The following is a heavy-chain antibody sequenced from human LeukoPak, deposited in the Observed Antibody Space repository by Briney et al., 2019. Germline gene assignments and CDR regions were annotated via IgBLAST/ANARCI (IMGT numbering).Heavy chain of an antibody. CDR1: GGSNTGGSYY. Sequence: SQTLSLTCTVSGGSNTGGSYYWSWIRQPAGKGLEWIGRIYTSGSTSYNPSLKSRVTISLDTSKKQFSLKLSSVTAADTAVYYCARTNTTVTTIPYWYFDLWGRGTLVTVSS. V-gene: IGHV4-61*02. CDR3: ARTNTTVTTIPYWYFDL. D-gene: IGHD4-17*01. J-gene: IGHJ2*01. CDR2: IYTSGST.